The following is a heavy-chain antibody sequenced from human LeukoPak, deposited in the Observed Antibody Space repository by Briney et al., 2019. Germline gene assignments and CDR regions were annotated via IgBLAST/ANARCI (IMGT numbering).Heavy chain of an antibody. Sequence: SQTLSLTCTVSGGSFSSGDYYWSWIRQPPGKGLEWIGYIYYSGSTYYNPSLKSRVTISVDTSKNQFSLRLSSVTAADTAVYYCARYYYGSGSYFGDSDNWFDPWGQGTLVTVSS. V-gene: IGHV4-30-4*01. D-gene: IGHD3-10*01. CDR3: ARYYYGSGSYFGDSDNWFDP. J-gene: IGHJ5*02. CDR1: GGSFSSGDYY. CDR2: IYYSGST.